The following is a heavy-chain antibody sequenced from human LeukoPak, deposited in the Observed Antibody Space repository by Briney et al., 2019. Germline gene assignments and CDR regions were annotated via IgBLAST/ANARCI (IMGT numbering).Heavy chain of an antibody. Sequence: SVKVSCKASGGTFSSYAISWVRQAPGQGLEWMGEIIPIFGTANFAQRFQDRVTITADESTSTAYMEVNSLKSEDTAVYYCAIDSGSYPNWFDPWGRGTLVTVSS. V-gene: IGHV1-69*13. J-gene: IGHJ5*02. CDR2: IIPIFGTA. D-gene: IGHD1-26*01. CDR1: GGTFSSYA. CDR3: AIDSGSYPNWFDP.